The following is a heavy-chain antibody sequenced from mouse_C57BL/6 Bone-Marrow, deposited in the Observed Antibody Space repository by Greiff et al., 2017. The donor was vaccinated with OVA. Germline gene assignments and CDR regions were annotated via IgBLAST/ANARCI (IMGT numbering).Heavy chain of an antibody. CDR1: GYTFTSYW. D-gene: IGHD1-1*01. V-gene: IGHV1-62-3*01. J-gene: IGHJ4*01. CDR3: ARSAYYGSSYCYAMDY. CDR2: IDPISGGT. Sequence: QVQLQQPGAELVKPGASVKLSCKASGYTFTSYWMHWVKQRPGRGLEWIGRIDPISGGTKYNEKFKGKATLTVDTSSSTAYMALHSLTSEDSAVYFCARSAYYGSSYCYAMDYWGQGTSVTVSS.